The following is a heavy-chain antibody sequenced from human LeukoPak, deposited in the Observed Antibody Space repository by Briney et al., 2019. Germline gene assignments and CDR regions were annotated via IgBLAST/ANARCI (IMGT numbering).Heavy chain of an antibody. D-gene: IGHD5-12*01. CDR2: FDPKNGGT. CDR1: GYTLTELS. V-gene: IGHV1-24*01. CDR3: ATGERGYTGLGAGY. J-gene: IGHJ4*02. Sequence: ASVKVSCKVTGYTLTELSMHWVRQAPGKGLEWMGGFDPKNGGTIYAQKFQGRVTMTEDTSTDTAYMELSSLRSEDTAIYYCATGERGYTGLGAGYWGQGAVVTVSS.